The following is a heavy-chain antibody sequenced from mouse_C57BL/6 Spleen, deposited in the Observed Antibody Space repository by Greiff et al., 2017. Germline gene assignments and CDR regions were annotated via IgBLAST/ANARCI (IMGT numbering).Heavy chain of an antibody. CDR1: GYTFTSYW. Sequence: QVQLQQPGAELVMPGASVKLSCKASGYTFTSYWMHWVKQRPGQGLEWIGEIDPSDSYTNYNQKFKGKSTLTVDKSSSTAYMQLSSLTSEDSAVYYCASIYYGNSWYFDVWGTGTTVTVSS. V-gene: IGHV1-69*01. CDR3: ASIYYGNSWYFDV. J-gene: IGHJ1*03. CDR2: IDPSDSYT. D-gene: IGHD2-1*01.